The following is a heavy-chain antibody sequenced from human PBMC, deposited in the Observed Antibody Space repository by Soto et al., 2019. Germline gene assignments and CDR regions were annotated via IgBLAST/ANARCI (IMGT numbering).Heavy chain of an antibody. D-gene: IGHD3-22*01. CDR3: ARHSLLGYDSSGYYPGY. CDR2: IYPGDSDT. V-gene: IGHV5-51*01. CDR1: GYSFTSYW. J-gene: IGHJ4*02. Sequence: RGESLKISCKGSGYSFTSYWIGWVRQMPGKGLEWMGIIYPGDSDTRYSPSFQGQVTISADKSISTAYLQWSSLKASDTAMYYCARHSLLGYDSSGYYPGYWGQGTLVTVSS.